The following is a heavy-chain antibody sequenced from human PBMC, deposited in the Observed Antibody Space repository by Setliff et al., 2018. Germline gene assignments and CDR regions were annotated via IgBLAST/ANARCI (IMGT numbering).Heavy chain of an antibody. V-gene: IGHV4-4*08. CDR1: GGSISSYY. CDR3: AREVFYCTNGVCYRPFDY. J-gene: IGHJ4*02. CDR2: IYASGST. Sequence: PSETLSLTCTVSGGSISSYYWSWIRQPPGKGLEWIGYIYASGSTNYNPSPKSRVTLSVDTSKTQLSLKVSSVTAADTAVYYCAREVFYCTNGVCYRPFDYWGQGTLVTVSS. D-gene: IGHD2-8*01.